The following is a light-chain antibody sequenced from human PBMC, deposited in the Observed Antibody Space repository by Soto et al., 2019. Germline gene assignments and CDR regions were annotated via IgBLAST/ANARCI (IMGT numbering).Light chain of an antibody. CDR2: EGS. J-gene: IGLJ1*01. CDR3: CSFAAGNTYV. V-gene: IGLV2-23*01. Sequence: QSALTQPDSVSGSPGQSITISCTGSSSDVGSQNLVSWYQQHPRKAPKLIIYEGSRRPSGVSNRFSGSQSGNTASLTVSGLQAEDEADYYCCSFAAGNTYVFGSGTRSPS. CDR1: SSDVGSQNL.